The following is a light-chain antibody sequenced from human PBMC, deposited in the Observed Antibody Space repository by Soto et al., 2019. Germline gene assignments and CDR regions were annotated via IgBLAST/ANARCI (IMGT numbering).Light chain of an antibody. Sequence: DIQLTQSPSSLSASVGDRVTVTCRASQDISTYLNWYHQSPGKAPKLLISSISRLQGGVPSRFSGSGSGTDFTLTINSLQPADLGTYFCQQSYGIPYTFGQGTKLEI. CDR3: QQSYGIPYT. V-gene: IGKV1-39*01. J-gene: IGKJ2*01. CDR2: SIS. CDR1: QDISTY.